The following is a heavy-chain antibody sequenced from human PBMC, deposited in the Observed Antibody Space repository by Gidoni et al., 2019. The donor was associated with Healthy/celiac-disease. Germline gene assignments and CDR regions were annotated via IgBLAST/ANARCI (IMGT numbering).Heavy chain of an antibody. D-gene: IGHD3-22*01. V-gene: IGHV3-33*01. J-gene: IGHJ4*02. CDR1: GFTFSSYG. CDR3: ARDLAQYDSSGYKAH. Sequence: QVQLVESGGGVVQPGRSRRLYCAASGFTFSSYGMHWVRQAPGKGLECVAVIWYDGSNKYYADSVKGRFTISRDNSKNTLYLQMNSLRAEDTAVYYCARDLAQYDSSGYKAHWGQGTLVTVSS. CDR2: IWYDGSNK.